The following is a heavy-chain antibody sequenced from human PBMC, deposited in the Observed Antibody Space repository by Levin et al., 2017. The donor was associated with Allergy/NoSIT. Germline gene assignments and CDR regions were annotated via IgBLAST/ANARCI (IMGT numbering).Heavy chain of an antibody. CDR3: ARDNIGLADAFDS. J-gene: IGHJ3*02. D-gene: IGHD3-10*01. V-gene: IGHV3-9*01. CDR1: GFTFDAYA. Sequence: GGSLRLSCAASGFTFDAYAMHWDRQAPGKGLEWVSGISWNSGSIGYADSVKGRFTLSRDNAKNSLYLQMNSLRTEDTALYYCARDNIGLADAFDSWGQGTMVIVSS. CDR2: ISWNSGSI.